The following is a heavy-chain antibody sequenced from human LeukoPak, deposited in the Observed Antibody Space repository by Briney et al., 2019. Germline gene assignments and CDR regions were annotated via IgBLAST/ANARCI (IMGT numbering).Heavy chain of an antibody. V-gene: IGHV3-7*01. CDR1: GFTLGSYW. CDR2: IKQDGREI. J-gene: IGHJ4*02. Sequence: GGSLRLSCAASGFTLGSYWMSWVRQAPGKGLEWVANIKQDGREIYYVDSVKGRFTISRDNAKNSLYLQMNSLRAEETAVYYCARDRWGYSYGGDWGQGTLVTVSS. D-gene: IGHD5-18*01. CDR3: ARDRWGYSYGGD.